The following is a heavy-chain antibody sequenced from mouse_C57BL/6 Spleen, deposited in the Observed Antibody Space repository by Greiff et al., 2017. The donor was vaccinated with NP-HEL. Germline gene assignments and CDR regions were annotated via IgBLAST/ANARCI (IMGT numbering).Heavy chain of an antibody. CDR1: GYAFSSSW. D-gene: IGHD2-4*01. Sequence: QVQLQQSGPELVKPGASVKISCKASGYAFSSSWMNWVKQRPGKGLEWIGRIYPGDGDTNYNGKFKGKATLTADKAPSTAYMQLSSLTSKDSAVYFCDYYDYVQNAMDDWGQGTSVTVSS. CDR3: DYYDYVQNAMDD. J-gene: IGHJ4*01. CDR2: IYPGDGDT. V-gene: IGHV1-82*01.